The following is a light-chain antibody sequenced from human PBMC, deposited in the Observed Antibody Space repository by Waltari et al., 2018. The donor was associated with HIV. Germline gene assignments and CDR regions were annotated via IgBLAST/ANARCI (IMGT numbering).Light chain of an antibody. J-gene: IGKJ4*01. CDR3: QHYGSSYLT. V-gene: IGKV3-20*01. CDR2: GAS. Sequence: EIVLTQSPGTLSLSPGERATLSCRASQSVDSSYFAWYQQKPGQAPRLLIYGASVRATGIPDRFSGSGSGTDFTLSISRLEPEDFAVYYCQHYGSSYLTFGGGTKVEIK. CDR1: QSVDSSY.